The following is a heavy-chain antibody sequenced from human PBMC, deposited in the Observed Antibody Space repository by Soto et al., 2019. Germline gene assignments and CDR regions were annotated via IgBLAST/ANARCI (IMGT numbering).Heavy chain of an antibody. J-gene: IGHJ4*02. CDR1: GGTFSSYA. V-gene: IGHV1-69*06. Sequence: QVQLVQSGAEMKKPGSSVKVSCKSSGGTFSSYAISWVRQAPGQGLEWMGGIIPIFGTANYAQKFQGRVTITADKSTRTAYMELSSLRSEDTAVYYCARGRDIGSWGWTELDYCGQGTLVTVSS. CDR3: ARGRDIGSWGWTELDY. CDR2: IIPIFGTA. D-gene: IGHD2-15*01.